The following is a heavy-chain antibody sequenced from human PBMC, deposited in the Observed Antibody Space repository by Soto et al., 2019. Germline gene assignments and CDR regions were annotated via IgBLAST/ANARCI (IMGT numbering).Heavy chain of an antibody. CDR1: GLTLSRYW. Sequence: EVQLVESGGGLVQPGGSLRLSCAGSGLTLSRYWMHWVRQGPGKGLVWVSRINSDGGTTTYADSVKGRFTLSSDNAKNTVGLQMNSLRAEDTAVYYCLAVETNCFDLWGQGTLVTVSS. J-gene: IGHJ5*02. V-gene: IGHV3-74*01. CDR2: INSDGGTT. CDR3: LAVETNCFDL. D-gene: IGHD1-1*01.